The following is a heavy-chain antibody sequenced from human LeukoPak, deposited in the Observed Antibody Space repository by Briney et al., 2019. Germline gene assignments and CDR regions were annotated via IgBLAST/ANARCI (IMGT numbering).Heavy chain of an antibody. CDR3: SDPGVGF. J-gene: IGHJ4*02. Sequence: PGGSLRLSCAASGFTFSTYWMSWVRQAPGKGLEWVATVKQDGNEKNYVDSVKARLTISRDNGKNSLYLEMKNLRAEDTAVYYCSDPGVGFWGQGTLVTVSS. CDR1: GFTFSTYW. V-gene: IGHV3-7*03. D-gene: IGHD3-3*01. CDR2: VKQDGNEK.